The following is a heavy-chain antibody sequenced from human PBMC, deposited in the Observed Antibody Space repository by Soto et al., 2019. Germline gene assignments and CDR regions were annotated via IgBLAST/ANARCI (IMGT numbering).Heavy chain of an antibody. CDR2: INPSGGGT. Sequence: GASVKVSCKASGYTFTNFYIHWVRQAPGQGLGWMGVINPSGGGTSYEQNFQGRVTMTRDTSTSTVYMELSSLTAEDTAVYYCARMEMYYYDSGHRYYYGMDVWGQGTTVTVSS. V-gene: IGHV1-46*01. J-gene: IGHJ6*02. D-gene: IGHD3-22*01. CDR1: GYTFTNFY. CDR3: ARMEMYYYDSGHRYYYGMDV.